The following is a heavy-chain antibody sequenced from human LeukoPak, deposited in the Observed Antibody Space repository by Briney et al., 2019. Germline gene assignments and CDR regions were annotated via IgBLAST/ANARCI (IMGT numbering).Heavy chain of an antibody. J-gene: IGHJ4*02. Sequence: GVALRLSHAASGFSFSSYLMSGVRQAPGKGLEGVANIKQDGREKYYVDSVQGRFTISRDNVKNSLYLQMNILRAEDTAVYYCARPNYRVVVQAAIDYWGVGNLVTVSS. CDR2: IKQDGREK. CDR3: ARPNYRVVVQAAIDY. CDR1: GFSFSSYL. V-gene: IGHV3-7*01. D-gene: IGHD2-2*01.